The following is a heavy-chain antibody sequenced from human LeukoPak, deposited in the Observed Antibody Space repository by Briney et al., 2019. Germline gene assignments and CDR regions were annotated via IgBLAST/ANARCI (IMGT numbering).Heavy chain of an antibody. D-gene: IGHD4-17*01. CDR2: IRGGGGSS. CDR3: ARDPNGDYIGAFDM. Sequence: GGSLRLSCTASGLSFSAYAMMWIRQAPGKGPEWVSAIRGGGGSSFYADSVKGRFTISRDNSRDTLFLQMNRLRADDTAVYYCARDPNGDYIGAFDMWGPGTKVTVSS. V-gene: IGHV3-23*01. CDR1: GLSFSAYA. J-gene: IGHJ3*02.